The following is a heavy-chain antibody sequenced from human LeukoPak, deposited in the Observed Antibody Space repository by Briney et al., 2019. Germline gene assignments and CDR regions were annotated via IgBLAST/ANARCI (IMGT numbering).Heavy chain of an antibody. CDR1: GFTFGDYY. CDR3: ARGWGRVITTWGAFDI. V-gene: IGHV3-11*01. J-gene: IGHJ3*02. D-gene: IGHD3-22*01. Sequence: GGSLRLSCAASGFTFGDYYMSWIRQAPGKGLEWVSYISSSGSTIYYADSVKGRFTISRDNAKNSLYLQMNSLRAEDTAVYYCARGWGRVITTWGAFDIWGQGTMVTVSS. CDR2: ISSSGSTI.